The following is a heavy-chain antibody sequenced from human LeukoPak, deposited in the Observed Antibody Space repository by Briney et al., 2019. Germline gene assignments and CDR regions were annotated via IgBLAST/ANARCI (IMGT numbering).Heavy chain of an antibody. CDR2: IRQDGSEK. Sequence: GGSLRLSCAGSGFTIGSYWMSWVRQAPGKGLEWVANIRQDGSEKYYVDSVKGRLTISRDNAKNSLYLQMNSLRAEDTGISYCARAGYYGDDAFDLWGQGTMVTVSS. CDR1: GFTIGSYW. V-gene: IGHV3-7*01. J-gene: IGHJ3*01. D-gene: IGHD2/OR15-2a*01. CDR3: ARAGYYGDDAFDL.